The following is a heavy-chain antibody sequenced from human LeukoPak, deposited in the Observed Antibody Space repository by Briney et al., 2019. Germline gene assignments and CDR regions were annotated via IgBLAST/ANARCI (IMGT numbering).Heavy chain of an antibody. Sequence: SETLSLTCTVSGDSITIYYWSWIRQPPGKGLEWIGYIDHTGSTNYNPSLNSRVTISRDTSKNDFSLKLSSVTATDTAVYFCARGRVSSSVYYSTYYYYFYMDVWGKGTTVTVSS. CDR1: GDSITIYY. J-gene: IGHJ6*03. D-gene: IGHD4-11*01. V-gene: IGHV4-59*01. CDR2: IDHTGST. CDR3: ARGRVSSSVYYSTYYYYFYMDV.